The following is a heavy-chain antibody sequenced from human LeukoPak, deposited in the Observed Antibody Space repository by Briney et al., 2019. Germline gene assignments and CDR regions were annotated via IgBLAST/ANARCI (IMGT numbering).Heavy chain of an antibody. CDR3: AFSGSYGRFDY. Sequence: TGGSLRLSCAASGFTFSTYGMHWVRQAPGKGLEWVTSISYDGTNKYYADSVRGRFTISRDNSKNTLYLQMNSLRAEDTAVYYCAFSGSYGRFDYWGQGTLVTVSS. CDR2: ISYDGTNK. CDR1: GFTFSTYG. V-gene: IGHV3-30*03. J-gene: IGHJ4*02. D-gene: IGHD1-26*01.